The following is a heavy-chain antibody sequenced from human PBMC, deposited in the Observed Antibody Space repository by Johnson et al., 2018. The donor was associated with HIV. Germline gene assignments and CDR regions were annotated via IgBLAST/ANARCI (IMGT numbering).Heavy chain of an antibody. D-gene: IGHD6-19*01. Sequence: EVQLVESGGGLVQPGGSLRLSCAASGFTFSSYWMHWVRQAPGKGLVWVSRINSDGSSTSYTDSVKVRFTISRDNAKNTLYLQMNSLRAEDTAVYYCARYSSGWQGLDAFDIWGQGTMVTVSS. J-gene: IGHJ3*02. V-gene: IGHV3-74*02. CDR2: INSDGSST. CDR1: GFTFSSYW. CDR3: ARYSSGWQGLDAFDI.